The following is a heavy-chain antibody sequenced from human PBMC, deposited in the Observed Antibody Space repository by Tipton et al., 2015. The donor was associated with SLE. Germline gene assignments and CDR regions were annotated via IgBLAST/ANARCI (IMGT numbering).Heavy chain of an antibody. Sequence: QLVQSGGGLVQPEGSLRLSCAASGFTFSSYAMHWVRQAPGKGLEWVAVISYDGSNKYYADSVKGRFTISRDNSKNTLYLQMNSLRAEDTAVYYCARGEQQLALDYWGQGTLVTVSS. D-gene: IGHD6-13*01. J-gene: IGHJ4*02. CDR1: GFTFSSYA. V-gene: IGHV3-30*04. CDR2: ISYDGSNK. CDR3: ARGEQQLALDY.